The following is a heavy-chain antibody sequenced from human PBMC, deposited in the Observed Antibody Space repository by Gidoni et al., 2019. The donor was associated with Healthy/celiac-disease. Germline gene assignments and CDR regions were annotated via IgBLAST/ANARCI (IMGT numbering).Heavy chain of an antibody. CDR1: GGSISSGSYY. CDR3: AREAYCGGDCYSDDY. J-gene: IGHJ4*02. D-gene: IGHD2-21*02. CDR2: IYTSGST. V-gene: IGHV4-61*02. Sequence: QVQLQESGPGLVKPSQTLSLTCTVSGGSISSGSYYWSWIRQPAGKGLEWIGRIYTSGSTNYNPSLKSRVTISVDTSKNQFSLKLSSVTAADTAVYYCAREAYCGGDCYSDDYWGQGTLVTVSS.